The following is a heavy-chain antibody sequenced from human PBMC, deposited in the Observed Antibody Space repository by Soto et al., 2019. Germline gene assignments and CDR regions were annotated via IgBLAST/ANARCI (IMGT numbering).Heavy chain of an antibody. J-gene: IGHJ6*02. Sequence: ASVKVSCKASGYTFTSYAMHWVRQAPGQRLEWMGWINAGNGNTKYSQKFQGRVTITRDTSASTAYMELSSLRSEDTAVYYCASPRRYCSSTSCYYYYGMYVWGQGTTVTVSS. V-gene: IGHV1-3*01. CDR2: INAGNGNT. CDR3: ASPRRYCSSTSCYYYYGMYV. D-gene: IGHD2-2*01. CDR1: GYTFTSYA.